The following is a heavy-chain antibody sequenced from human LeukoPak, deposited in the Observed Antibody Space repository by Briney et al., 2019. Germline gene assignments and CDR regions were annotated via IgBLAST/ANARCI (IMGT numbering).Heavy chain of an antibody. D-gene: IGHD6-19*01. CDR1: GFTFSSYW. V-gene: IGHV3-74*01. Sequence: GGSLRLSCAASGFTFSSYWMHWVRHAPGKGLVWVSRINTDGSSTSYADSVKGRFTISRDNAKNTLYLQMNSLRAEDTAVYYCARDRDSSGWSGGFDYWGQGTLVTVSS. CDR2: INTDGSST. J-gene: IGHJ4*02. CDR3: ARDRDSSGWSGGFDY.